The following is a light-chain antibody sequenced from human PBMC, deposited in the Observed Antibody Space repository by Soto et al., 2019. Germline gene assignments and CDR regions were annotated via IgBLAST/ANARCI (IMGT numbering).Light chain of an antibody. Sequence: EIVMTQSPATLSVSPGERATLSCRASQSFSSTLAWYQQKPGQAPRLLIYGASTRATGIPARFSGSVSGTEFTLPISSLQFEDFAVYYCQQYNNWPRTFGQGTKVEIK. J-gene: IGKJ1*01. CDR1: QSFSST. CDR3: QQYNNWPRT. V-gene: IGKV3-15*01. CDR2: GAS.